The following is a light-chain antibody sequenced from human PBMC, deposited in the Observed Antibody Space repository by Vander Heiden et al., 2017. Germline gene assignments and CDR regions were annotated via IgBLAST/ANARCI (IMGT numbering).Light chain of an antibody. CDR2: AAS. V-gene: IGKV1-39*01. CDR1: QSISSY. J-gene: IGKJ2*01. CDR3: QQNYSTPPYT. Sequence: LQLTQSPSSLSASVVDRVTITCRASQSISSYLNWYQQKPGKAPKLLIYAASRLHSVVPSRFSGSGSGTDFTLTISRLQPEDFTTYYCQQNYSTPPYTFSQGTKLEIK.